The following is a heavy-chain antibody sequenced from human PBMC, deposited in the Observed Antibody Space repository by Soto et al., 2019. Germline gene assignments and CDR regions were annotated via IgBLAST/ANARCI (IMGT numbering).Heavy chain of an antibody. Sequence: GASVKVSWKASGGTFSSYAISWVRQAPGQGLEWMGGIIPIFGTANYAQKFQGRVTITADESTSTAYMELSSLRSEDTAVYYCARARTVSTTRYYYYGTDVWGQGTTVTVSS. V-gene: IGHV1-69*13. J-gene: IGHJ6*02. CDR3: ARARTVSTTRYYYYGTDV. D-gene: IGHD4-17*01. CDR1: GGTFSSYA. CDR2: IIPIFGTA.